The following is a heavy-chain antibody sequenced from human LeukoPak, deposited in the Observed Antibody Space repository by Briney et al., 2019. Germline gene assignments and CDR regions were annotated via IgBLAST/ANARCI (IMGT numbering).Heavy chain of an antibody. CDR1: GFTVSSNY. CDR2: IYSGGST. CDR3: AKPSPTGDFDY. V-gene: IGHV3-53*05. D-gene: IGHD1-14*01. J-gene: IGHJ4*02. Sequence: PGGSLRLSCAASGFTVSSNYMSWVRQAPGKGLEWVSVIYSGGSTYYADSVKGRFTISRDNSKNTLYLQMNSLRAEDTAVYYCAKPSPTGDFDYWGQGTLVTVSS.